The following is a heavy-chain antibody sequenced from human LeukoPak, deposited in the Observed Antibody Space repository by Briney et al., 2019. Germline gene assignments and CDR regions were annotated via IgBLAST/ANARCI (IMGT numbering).Heavy chain of an antibody. V-gene: IGHV1-18*01. CDR1: GYTFTSDG. J-gene: IGHJ4*02. CDR2: ISAYNGNT. D-gene: IGHD1-26*01. Sequence: GASVKVSCKASGYTFTSDGISWVRQAPGQGLEWMGWISAYNGNTNYAQKLQGRVTMTTDTSTSTAYMELRSLRSDDTAVYYCARDFNGYSGSYYLLGFDFDYWGQGTLVTVSS. CDR3: ARDFNGYSGSYYLLGFDFDY.